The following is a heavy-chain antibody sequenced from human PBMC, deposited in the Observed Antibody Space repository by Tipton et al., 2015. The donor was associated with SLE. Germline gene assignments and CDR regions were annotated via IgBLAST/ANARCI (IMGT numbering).Heavy chain of an antibody. CDR2: LSYDGINE. J-gene: IGHJ4*02. V-gene: IGHV3-30*04. CDR3: VKATKTMIISDYFDY. D-gene: IGHD3-22*01. Sequence: SLRLSCAASGFTFRTYAMHWVRQAPGKGLEWVAILSYDGINEYYADSVKGRFTISRDNSKNTLHLQMNSLRAEDTALYYCVKATKTMIISDYFDYWGQGTLVTVSS. CDR1: GFTFRTYA.